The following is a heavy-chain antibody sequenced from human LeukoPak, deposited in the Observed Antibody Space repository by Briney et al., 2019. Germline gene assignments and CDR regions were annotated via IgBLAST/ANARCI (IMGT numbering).Heavy chain of an antibody. D-gene: IGHD3-22*01. V-gene: IGHV1-2*02. CDR3: ASRLQNYYDSSGNYVDAFDI. J-gene: IGHJ3*02. CDR1: GYXFTGYY. Sequence: ASVKVSCKASGYXFTGYYIHWVRQAPGQGLEWMGWINANSGDTNYAQKFQGRVTMTRDTSISAVYMELSRLTSDDTAVYYCASRLQNYYDSSGNYVDAFDIWGQGTMVTVSS. CDR2: INANSGDT.